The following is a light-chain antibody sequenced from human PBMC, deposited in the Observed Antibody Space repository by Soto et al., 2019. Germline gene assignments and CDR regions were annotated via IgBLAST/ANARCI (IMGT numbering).Light chain of an antibody. CDR3: QQLNSYPL. J-gene: IGKJ4*01. V-gene: IGKV1-9*01. Sequence: DIQLTQSPSFLSASVGDRVTITCRASQGISSYLAWYQQKPGKAPKLLIYAASTLQSGVPSRFSGSRSATTFTITIISLQPADFSAYYCQQLNSYPLFGGGTKVEIK. CDR2: AAS. CDR1: QGISSY.